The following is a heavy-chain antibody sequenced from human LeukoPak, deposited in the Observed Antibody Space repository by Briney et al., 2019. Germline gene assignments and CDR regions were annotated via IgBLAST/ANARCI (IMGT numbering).Heavy chain of an antibody. CDR1: GGSISSSSYY. D-gene: IGHD6-13*01. J-gene: IGHJ3*02. V-gene: IGHV4-39*01. CDR3: ARRQLVPDAFDI. Sequence: SETLSLTCTVSGGSISSSSYYWAWIRQPPGKGLEWIGSIYYSGSTYYNPSLKSRVTISVDTSKNQFSLKLSSVTAADTAVYYCARRQLVPDAFDIWGQGTMVTVSS. CDR2: IYYSGST.